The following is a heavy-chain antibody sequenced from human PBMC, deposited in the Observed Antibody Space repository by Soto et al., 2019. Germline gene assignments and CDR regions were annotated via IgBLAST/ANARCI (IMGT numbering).Heavy chain of an antibody. CDR1: GYTFSSFD. Sequence: GGSLRLSCAVSGYTFSSFDMSWVRQAPGKGLEWVSTISGSGGGTNYADSVKGRFTISRDISTYTVYLQMNSLRAEDTAVYYCAHRTGFDYWGQGALVTVSS. CDR2: ISGSGGGT. J-gene: IGHJ4*02. V-gene: IGHV3-23*01. CDR3: AHRTGFDY.